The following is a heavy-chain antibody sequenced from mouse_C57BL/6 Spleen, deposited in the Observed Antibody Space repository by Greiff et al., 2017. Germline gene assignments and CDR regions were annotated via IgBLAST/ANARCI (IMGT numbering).Heavy chain of an antibody. Sequence: QVQLQQPGTELVKPGASVKLSCKASGYTFTCYWLPWVKQRPGQGLEWIGHLNPSNGGTHYTQKFQGKAPLTVDKASSTAYMQLSSLTSEDSAVYYCARSYPDYWGPGSTLAVAS. CDR3: ARSYPDY. CDR2: LNPSNGGT. CDR1: GYTFTCYW. V-gene: IGHV1-53*01. D-gene: IGHD2-10*01. J-gene: IGHJ2*01.